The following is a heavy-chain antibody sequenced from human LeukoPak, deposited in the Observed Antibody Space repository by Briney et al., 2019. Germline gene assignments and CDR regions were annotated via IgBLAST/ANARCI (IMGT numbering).Heavy chain of an antibody. CDR2: ISAYNGNT. Sequence: ASVKVSCKASGGTFSNYASSWVRQAPGQGLEWMGWISAYNGNTNYAQKLQGRVTMTTDTSTSTAYMELRSLRSDDTAVYYCARTPQQTSFATLIDYWGQGTLVTVSS. V-gene: IGHV1-18*01. CDR3: ARTPQQTSFATLIDY. J-gene: IGHJ4*02. D-gene: IGHD6-13*01. CDR1: GGTFSNYA.